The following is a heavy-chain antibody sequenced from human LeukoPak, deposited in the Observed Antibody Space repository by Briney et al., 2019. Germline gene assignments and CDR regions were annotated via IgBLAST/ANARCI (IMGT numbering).Heavy chain of an antibody. V-gene: IGHV3-7*03. D-gene: IGHD3-16*02. Sequence: GGSLRLSCAVSGFTFSSYWMSWVRQAPGKGLEWVANIKQDGSEKYYVDSVKGRFTISRDNAKNSLYLQMNSLRAEDTAVYYCAKVIMITFGGVIVPAGAFDIWGQGTMVTVSS. J-gene: IGHJ3*02. CDR3: AKVIMITFGGVIVPAGAFDI. CDR1: GFTFSSYW. CDR2: IKQDGSEK.